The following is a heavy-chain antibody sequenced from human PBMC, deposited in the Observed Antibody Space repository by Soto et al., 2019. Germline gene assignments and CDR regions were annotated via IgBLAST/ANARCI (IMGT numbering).Heavy chain of an antibody. CDR3: ARDPSEGRVGNWFES. Sequence: EVQLVESGGGLVKPGGSLRLSCAASGFTFSRYGMSWVRQAPGKGLEWVASISMTTSYIYYADSVKGRFSISRDNAKKILYLEMYPLRTEDTAVYYCARDPSEGRVGNWFESWGRGTLVTVSS. V-gene: IGHV3-21*01. CDR2: ISMTTSYI. J-gene: IGHJ5*01. CDR1: GFTFSRYG. D-gene: IGHD2-2*01.